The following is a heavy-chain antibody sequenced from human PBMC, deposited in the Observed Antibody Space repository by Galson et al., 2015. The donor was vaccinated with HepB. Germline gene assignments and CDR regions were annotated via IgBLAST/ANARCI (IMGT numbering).Heavy chain of an antibody. Sequence: LSLTCSVSGGSIRTYYWSWIRQSPGKGPEGVADIYYTGGTMYNPSLKSRVTILLDPSNNHVSLRMTSVTAADTAMYYCAIESPLASAYKTGGAFDVWGQGKMVTVSS. J-gene: IGHJ3*01. CDR2: IYYTGGT. D-gene: IGHD1-14*01. CDR3: AIESPLASAYKTGGAFDV. CDR1: GGSIRTYY. V-gene: IGHV4-59*01.